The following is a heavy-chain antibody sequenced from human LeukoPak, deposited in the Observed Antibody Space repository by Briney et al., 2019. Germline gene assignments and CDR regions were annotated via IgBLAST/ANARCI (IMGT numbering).Heavy chain of an antibody. CDR2: INHSGST. CDR1: GGSFSGYY. Sequence: SETLSLTCAVYGGSFSGYYWSWIRQPPGKGLEWIGEINHSGSTNYNPSLKSRVTISVDTSKNQFSLKLSSVTAADTAVYYCARDRGMIAAAGGYGMDVWGQGTTVTVSS. CDR3: ARDRGMIAAAGGYGMDV. D-gene: IGHD6-13*01. V-gene: IGHV4-34*01. J-gene: IGHJ6*02.